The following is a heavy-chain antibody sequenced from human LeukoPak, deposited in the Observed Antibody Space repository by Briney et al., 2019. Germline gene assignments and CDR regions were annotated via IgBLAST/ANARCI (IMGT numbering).Heavy chain of an antibody. Sequence: PSETLSLTCTVSGGSLTSYFWSWIRQPPGEGLEWIGYIHSSGTAIYSPSFYGRISLSVDTSKNQFSLRLNSVTAADTAVYYCARLEGYGGYFQGIDYWGQGTLVAVSS. CDR2: IHSSGTA. V-gene: IGHV4-59*01. J-gene: IGHJ4*02. CDR1: GGSLTSYF. CDR3: ARLEGYGGYFQGIDY. D-gene: IGHD4-23*01.